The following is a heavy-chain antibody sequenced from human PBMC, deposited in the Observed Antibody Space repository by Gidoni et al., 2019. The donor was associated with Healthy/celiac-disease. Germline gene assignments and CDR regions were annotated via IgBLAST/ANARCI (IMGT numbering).Heavy chain of an antibody. CDR3: ARDRNDYVWGSYRHYYYGMDV. Sequence: QVQLVESGGGVVKPGRSLRLSCAAAGFTFSSYAMHWVRQAPGKGLEWVAVISDDGSNKYYADSVKGRFTISRDNSKNTLYLQMNSLRAEDTAVYYCARDRNDYVWGSYRHYYYGMDVWGQGTTVTVSS. D-gene: IGHD3-16*02. CDR2: ISDDGSNK. J-gene: IGHJ6*02. CDR1: GFTFSSYA. V-gene: IGHV3-30*01.